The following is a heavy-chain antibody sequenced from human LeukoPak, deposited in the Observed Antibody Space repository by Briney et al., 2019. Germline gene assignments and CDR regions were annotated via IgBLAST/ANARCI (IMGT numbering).Heavy chain of an antibody. D-gene: IGHD3-16*02. CDR3: ARHPSRLATRRDRVWGSFRFSGDCFDS. J-gene: IGHJ4*02. Sequence: SETLSLTCAVYGRSFSGYYWSWIRQAPGKGLEWIGEVNDDGIINYNPSLKRRVTISVDSSKSQFSLMLTSVTAADAVLYYCARHPSRLATRRDRVWGSFRFSGDCFDSWGQGTLVTVSS. CDR1: GRSFSGYY. CDR2: VNDDGII. V-gene: IGHV4-34*01.